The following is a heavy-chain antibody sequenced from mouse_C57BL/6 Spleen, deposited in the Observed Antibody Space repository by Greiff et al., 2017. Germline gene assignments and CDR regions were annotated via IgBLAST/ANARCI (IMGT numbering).Heavy chain of an antibody. Sequence: EVKLVESGGGLVKPGGSLKLSCAASGFTFSSYTMSWVRQIPEKRLEWVATISGGGGNTYYPDSVKGRFTISGDNAKNTRYLQMSSLRSEDTALYYCARRTRYYFDYWGQGTTLTVSS. CDR1: GFTFSSYT. J-gene: IGHJ2*01. CDR2: ISGGGGNT. CDR3: ARRTRYYFDY. V-gene: IGHV5-9*01.